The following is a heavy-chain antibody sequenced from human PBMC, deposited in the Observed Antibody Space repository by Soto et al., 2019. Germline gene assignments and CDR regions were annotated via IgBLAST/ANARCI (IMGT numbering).Heavy chain of an antibody. J-gene: IGHJ4*02. CDR3: ARGVTDSSGYYSVPPGY. CDR2: TNPNGGNT. V-gene: IGHV1-46*01. D-gene: IGHD3-22*01. Sequence: ASVKVSCKAVGYTFTTYFFPGGRRAPGQGLERRGITNPNGGNTTYAQKFQGRVTLTTDTSTSTIYMNLNSLRSDDTAVYYCARGVTDSSGYYSVPPGYWGKG. CDR1: GYTFTTYF.